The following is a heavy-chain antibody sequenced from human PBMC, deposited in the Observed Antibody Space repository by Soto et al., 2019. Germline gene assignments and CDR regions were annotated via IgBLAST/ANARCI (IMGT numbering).Heavy chain of an antibody. Sequence: GGSLRLSCAASGFTFSSYAINWVRQAPGKGLDWVSTISGSGGSTYYADSVKGRFTISRDNSKNTLYLQMNNLRAEDTAVYYCAKAFYYGMDVWGQGTTVTVSS. J-gene: IGHJ6*02. CDR3: AKAFYYGMDV. V-gene: IGHV3-23*01. CDR2: ISGSGGST. CDR1: GFTFSSYA.